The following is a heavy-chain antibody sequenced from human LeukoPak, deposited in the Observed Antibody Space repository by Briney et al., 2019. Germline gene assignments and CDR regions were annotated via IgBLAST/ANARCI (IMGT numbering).Heavy chain of an antibody. CDR3: ATVLRSGYYRMFDY. D-gene: IGHD3-3*01. Sequence: ASVKVSCKASGYTFTSYGISWVRQAPGQGLEWMGWISAYNGNTNYAQKLQSRVTMTTDTSTSTAYMELRSLRSEDTAVYYCATVLRSGYYRMFDYWGQGTLVTVSS. J-gene: IGHJ4*02. CDR2: ISAYNGNT. V-gene: IGHV1-18*01. CDR1: GYTFTSYG.